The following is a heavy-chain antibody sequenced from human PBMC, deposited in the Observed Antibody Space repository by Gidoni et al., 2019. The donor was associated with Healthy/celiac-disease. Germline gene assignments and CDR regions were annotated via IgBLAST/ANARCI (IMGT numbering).Heavy chain of an antibody. CDR2: IIPIFGTA. Sequence: QVQLVQSGAEVKKPGSSVKFSCKASVGTFSSYAIRWVRQAPGQGLEWMGGIIPIFGTANYAQKFQGRVTITADKSTSTAYMELSSLRSEDTAVYYCARGADIVVVVAAATAPYYYYGMDVWGQGTTVTVSS. D-gene: IGHD2-15*01. CDR1: VGTFSSYA. CDR3: ARGADIVVVVAAATAPYYYYGMDV. J-gene: IGHJ6*02. V-gene: IGHV1-69*06.